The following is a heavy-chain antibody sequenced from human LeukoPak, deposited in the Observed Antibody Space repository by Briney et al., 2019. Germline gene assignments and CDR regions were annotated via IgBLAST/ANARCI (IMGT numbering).Heavy chain of an antibody. D-gene: IGHD1-26*01. CDR2: ISAYNGNT. CDR1: GYTFTSYG. CDR3: ARDHLLKLLSNNYFDY. Sequence: ASVKVSCKASGYTFTSYGISWVRQAPGQGLEWMGWISAYNGNTNYAQKLQGRVTMTTDTSTSTAYMELRSLRSDDTAVYYCARDHLLKLLSNNYFDYWGQGTLVTVS. J-gene: IGHJ4*02. V-gene: IGHV1-18*01.